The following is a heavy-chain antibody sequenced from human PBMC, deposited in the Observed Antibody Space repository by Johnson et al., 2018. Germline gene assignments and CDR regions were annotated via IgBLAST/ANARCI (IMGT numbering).Heavy chain of an antibody. CDR3: ARSEGQRAQLSNLETFDI. D-gene: IGHD6-25*01. J-gene: IGHJ3*02. CDR2: ISGSGANP. CDR1: GFIFSSYA. V-gene: IGHV3-23*01. Sequence: EVQLLESGGGLVQPGGSLGLSCAASGFIFSSYAMSWVRQAPGKGLKWVSGISGSGANPWYADSVNGRFTISRDNAKNSLYLQMTSLRAEDTAGFYCARSEGQRAQLSNLETFDIWGHGTMVTVSS.